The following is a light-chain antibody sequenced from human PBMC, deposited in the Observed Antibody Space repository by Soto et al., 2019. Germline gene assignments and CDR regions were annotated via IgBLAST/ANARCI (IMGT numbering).Light chain of an antibody. J-gene: IGLJ1*01. CDR3: SSFTTNYFYV. Sequence: QSALTQPASVSGSPGQSIAISCTGSGSDVGGYNYVSWYQQHPGKAPKLIIYGVSHRPSGVSARFSASRSAYTASLIISGLPPEDEADYYCSSFTTNYFYVFGPGTKVTVL. CDR1: GSDVGGYNY. V-gene: IGLV2-14*01. CDR2: GVS.